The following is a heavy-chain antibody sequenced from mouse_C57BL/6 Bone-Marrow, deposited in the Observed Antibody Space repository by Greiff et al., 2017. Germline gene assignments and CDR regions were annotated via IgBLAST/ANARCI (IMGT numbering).Heavy chain of an antibody. J-gene: IGHJ1*03. CDR1: GFNIKDDY. V-gene: IGHV14-4*01. CDR3: TPYYYGSSYGYFDV. D-gene: IGHD1-1*01. CDR2: IDPENGDT. Sequence: DVKLVESGAELVRPGASVKLSCTASGFNIKDDYMHWVKQRPEQGLEWIGWIDPENGDTEYASKFQGKATITADTSSNTAYLQLSSLTSEDTAVYYCTPYYYGSSYGYFDVWGTGTTVTVSS.